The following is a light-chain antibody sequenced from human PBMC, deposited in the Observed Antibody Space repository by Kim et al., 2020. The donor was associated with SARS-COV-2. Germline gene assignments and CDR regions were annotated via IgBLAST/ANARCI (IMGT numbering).Light chain of an antibody. J-gene: IGLJ3*02. CDR3: QAWDSSTG. Sequence: SYELTQPPSVSVSPGQTASITCSGDKLGDKYACWYQQKPGQSPVLVIYQDSKRPSGIPERFSGSNSGNTATLTISGTQAMDEADYYCQAWDSSTGFGGET. V-gene: IGLV3-1*01. CDR1: KLGDKY. CDR2: QDS.